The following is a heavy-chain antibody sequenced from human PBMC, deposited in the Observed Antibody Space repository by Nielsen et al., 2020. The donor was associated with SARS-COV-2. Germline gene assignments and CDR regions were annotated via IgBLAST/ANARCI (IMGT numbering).Heavy chain of an antibody. J-gene: IGHJ4*02. D-gene: IGHD2-2*01. CDR1: GGSFSGYY. V-gene: IGHV4-59*01. CDR3: ARVGGYCSSTSCYGGFDY. Sequence: SETLSLTCAVYGGSFSGYYWSWIRQPPGKGLEWIGYIYYSGSTNYNPSLKSRVTISVDTSKNQFSLKLSSVTAADTAVYYCARVGGYCSSTSCYGGFDYWGQGTLVTVSS. CDR2: IYYSGST.